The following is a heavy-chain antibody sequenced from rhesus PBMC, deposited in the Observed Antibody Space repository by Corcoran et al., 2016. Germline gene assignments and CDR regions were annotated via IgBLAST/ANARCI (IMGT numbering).Heavy chain of an antibody. CDR1: GGSISSKY. CDR3: ARDRYGIGIYCYVSKFLGEY. V-gene: IGHV4-173*01. Sequence: QLQLQESGPGLVKPSETLSLTCAVSGGSISSKYWSWIRQPPGKGLEWIGRISGSGGSTEYNPSLQQPVTISTDPSKNQFSLKLGSLTAADTAVYYCARDRYGIGIYCYVSKFLGEYWGQGVLGTVSS. J-gene: IGHJ4*01. CDR2: ISGSGGST. D-gene: IGHD2-27*01.